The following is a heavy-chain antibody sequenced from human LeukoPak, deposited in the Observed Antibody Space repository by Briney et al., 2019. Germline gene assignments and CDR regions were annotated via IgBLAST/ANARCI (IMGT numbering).Heavy chain of an antibody. D-gene: IGHD6-13*01. J-gene: IGHJ5*02. CDR1: GGSISSYY. Sequence: SETLSLTCTVSGGSISSYYWSWIRRPPGKGLEWIGYIYYSGSTNYNPSLKSRVTISVDTSKNQFSLKLSSVTAADTAVYYCARLWVRAAAGTDFRFDPWGQGTLVTVSS. V-gene: IGHV4-59*01. CDR2: IYYSGST. CDR3: ARLWVRAAAGTDFRFDP.